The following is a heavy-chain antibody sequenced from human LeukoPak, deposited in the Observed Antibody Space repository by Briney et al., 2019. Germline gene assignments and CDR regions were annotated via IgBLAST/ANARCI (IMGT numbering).Heavy chain of an antibody. CDR2: ISSSSNYR. D-gene: IGHD2-2*02. CDR3: ARTSVAAAISPYYFDY. V-gene: IGHV3-21*01. Sequence: PGGSLRLSCAASGFTFSRYSMNWVRQAPGKGLEWVSFISSSSNYRYYADSVKGRFTISRDNAKNSLYLQMASLRAEDTAVYYCARTSVAAAISPYYFDYWGQGTLVTVSS. CDR1: GFTFSRYS. J-gene: IGHJ4*02.